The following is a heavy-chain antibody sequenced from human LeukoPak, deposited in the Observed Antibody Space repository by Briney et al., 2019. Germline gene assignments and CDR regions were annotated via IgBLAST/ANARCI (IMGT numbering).Heavy chain of an antibody. CDR3: ARLLKVAGTNRVDYFDY. V-gene: IGHV4-59*01. CDR1: GGSISSYY. CDR2: IYYSGST. Sequence: KPSETLSLTCTVSGGSISSYYWSWIRQPPGKGLEWIGYIYYSGSTNYNPSLKSRVTISVDTSKNQFSLKLSSVTAADTAVYYCARLLKVAGTNRVDYFDYWGQGTLVTVSS. D-gene: IGHD6-19*01. J-gene: IGHJ4*02.